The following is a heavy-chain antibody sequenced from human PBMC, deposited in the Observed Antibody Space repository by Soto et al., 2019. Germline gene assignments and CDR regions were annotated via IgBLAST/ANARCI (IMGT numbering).Heavy chain of an antibody. Sequence: GGSLRLSCAASGFTFSSYDMHCVRQATGKDLEWVSAIDTAGDAYYPGSVKGRFTISRENAKNSLYLQMYSLRAGDTAVYYCASGRITRSLRYYYYYYYMDVWGKGTTVTVSS. CDR2: IDTAGDA. CDR1: GFTFSSYD. V-gene: IGHV3-13*01. J-gene: IGHJ6*03. D-gene: IGHD3-10*01. CDR3: ASGRITRSLRYYYYYYYMDV.